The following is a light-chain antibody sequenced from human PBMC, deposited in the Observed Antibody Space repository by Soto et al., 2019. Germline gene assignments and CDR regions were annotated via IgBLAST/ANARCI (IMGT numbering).Light chain of an antibody. CDR2: EVT. CDR1: SSDVGGYNY. Sequence: QPALTHTCSWSDSRGQSITISCTGTSSDVGGYNYVSWYQQHPGKAPKLMIYEVTNRPSGGSIHFSGSKSGNTASLTISGLQAQAEADYYCSSYTRSSCVFGAGNKVTVL. V-gene: IGLV2-14*01. CDR3: SSYTRSSCV. J-gene: IGLJ1*01.